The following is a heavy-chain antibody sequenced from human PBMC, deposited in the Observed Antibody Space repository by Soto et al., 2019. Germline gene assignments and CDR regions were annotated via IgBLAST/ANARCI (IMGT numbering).Heavy chain of an antibody. Sequence: PGGSLRLSCVASGFTFGSYGMHWVRQAPGKGLEWVAFIWYDGRNENYTDSVKGRFSISRDNSKNTLFLQMNSLRVDDTAVYYCARGTAADGLDSWGQGTLVTVSS. CDR2: IWYDGRNE. CDR3: ARGTAADGLDS. V-gene: IGHV3-33*01. D-gene: IGHD6-13*01. CDR1: GFTFGSYG. J-gene: IGHJ5*01.